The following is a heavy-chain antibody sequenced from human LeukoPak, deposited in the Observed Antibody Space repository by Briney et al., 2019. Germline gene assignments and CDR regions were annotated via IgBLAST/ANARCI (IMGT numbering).Heavy chain of an antibody. D-gene: IGHD3-22*01. CDR2: ISGSGGDT. J-gene: IGHJ5*02. CDR1: GFTFNNYA. CDR3: AKPWGNLNDTTGYS. Sequence: GGSLRLSCAASGFTFNNYAMNWVRQPPGKGLEWVSAISGSGGDTYYADSVKGRFTISRDNSKNTLYLRMNSLRAEDTALYYCAKPWGNLNDTTGYSWGQGTLVTVSS. V-gene: IGHV3-23*01.